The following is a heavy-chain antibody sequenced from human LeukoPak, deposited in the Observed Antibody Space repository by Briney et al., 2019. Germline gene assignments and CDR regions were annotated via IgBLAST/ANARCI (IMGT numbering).Heavy chain of an antibody. V-gene: IGHV4-38-2*02. D-gene: IGHD3-9*01. CDR1: GYSISSDYF. J-gene: IGHJ5*02. CDR3: ASSNILAGFWFDP. CDR2: IYHSWST. Sequence: PETLSLTCTVSGYSISSDYFWGWIRQSPGKGLEWIGSIYHSWSTYFNPSLKSRVTISVDTSKNQFSLKLSSVTAADTAVYYCASSNILAGFWFDPWGQGTLVTVSS.